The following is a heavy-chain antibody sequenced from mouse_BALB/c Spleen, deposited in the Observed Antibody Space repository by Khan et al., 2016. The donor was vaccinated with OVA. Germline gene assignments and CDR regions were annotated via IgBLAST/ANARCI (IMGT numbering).Heavy chain of an antibody. J-gene: IGHJ4*01. CDR3: ARDGSGYNYAVDY. V-gene: IGHV3-2*02. CDR1: GYSITSDYA. D-gene: IGHD2-3*01. CDR2: ISYSGST. Sequence: VQLKESGPGLVKPSQSLSLTCTVTGYSITSDYAWNWIRQFPGNKLEWMGYISYSGSTSYNPSLKSRIPITRDTSYNQFFLHLNSVTTEDTATYYCARDGSGYNYAVDYWGQGAAVTVSS.